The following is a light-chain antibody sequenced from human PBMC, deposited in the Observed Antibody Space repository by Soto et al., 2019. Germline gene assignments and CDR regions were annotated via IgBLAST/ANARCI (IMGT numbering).Light chain of an antibody. CDR1: QTISSSY. CDR3: QQYCGSPPYT. J-gene: IGKJ2*01. CDR2: GAS. Sequence: VLTQSPGTLSLSPGERATISCRASQTISSSYLAWYQHKPGQAPRLLIYGASSRATGIPHRFSGSGSGTDFTLPISRLEPEDCGVYYCQQYCGSPPYTCGQGTRLEIK. V-gene: IGKV3-20*01.